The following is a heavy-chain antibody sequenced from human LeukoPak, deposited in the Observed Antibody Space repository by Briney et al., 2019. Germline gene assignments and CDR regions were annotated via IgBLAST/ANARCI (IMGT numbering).Heavy chain of an antibody. CDR1: GGTFSSYA. J-gene: IGHJ5*02. CDR2: IIPIFGTA. CDR3: ARQQWLEANNWFDP. D-gene: IGHD6-19*01. Sequence: ASVKVSCKASGGTFSSYAISWVRQAPGQGLEWMGGIIPIFGTANYAQKFQGRVTITADESTSTAYMELSSLRSEDTAVYYCARQQWLEANNWFDPWGQGTLVTVSS. V-gene: IGHV1-69*13.